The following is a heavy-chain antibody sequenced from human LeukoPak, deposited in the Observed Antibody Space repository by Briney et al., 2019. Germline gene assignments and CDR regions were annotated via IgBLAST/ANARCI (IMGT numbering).Heavy chain of an antibody. J-gene: IGHJ3*02. D-gene: IGHD1-26*01. CDR1: GYTFTTYG. CDR2: INPSGGST. Sequence: GASVKVSCKASGYTFTTYGITWVRQAPGQGLEWMGIINPSGGSTSYAQKFQGRVTMTRDMSTSTVYMDLSSLEDTAVYYCALSAGGSYPHNDAFDIWGQGTMVTVSS. CDR3: ALSAGGSYPHNDAFDI. V-gene: IGHV1-46*01.